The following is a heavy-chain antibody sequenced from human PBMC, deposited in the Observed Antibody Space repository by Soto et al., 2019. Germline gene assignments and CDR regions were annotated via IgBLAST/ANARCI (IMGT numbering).Heavy chain of an antibody. CDR1: GDSISSYY. CDR2: IYYTGST. D-gene: IGHD6-19*01. J-gene: IGHJ4*02. V-gene: IGHV4-59*08. CDR3: ARRAGAVPGRIDF. Sequence: HVQLQESGPGLVKPSETLSLICTVSGDSISSYYWSWIRQPPGKGLEWIGFIYYTGSTNYTPSLKSRVTISVDTSKNQLSLKLSSVTAADTAVYYCARRAGAVPGRIDFWGQGTLVNVSS.